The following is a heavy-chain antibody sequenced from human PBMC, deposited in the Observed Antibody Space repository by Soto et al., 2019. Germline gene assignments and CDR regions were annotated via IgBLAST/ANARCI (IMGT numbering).Heavy chain of an antibody. Sequence: SETLSLTCTVSGGSILDSTYYWAWIRQSPGKGLERIGTIFYSGGTFYTPSLKSRVTMSVDTSNNQFSLKLSSVTAADTAVYYCARQASGYYYGWFDPWGQGTLVTVSS. CDR3: ARQASGYYYGWFDP. CDR1: GGSILDSTYY. V-gene: IGHV4-39*01. D-gene: IGHD3-22*01. CDR2: IFYSGGT. J-gene: IGHJ5*02.